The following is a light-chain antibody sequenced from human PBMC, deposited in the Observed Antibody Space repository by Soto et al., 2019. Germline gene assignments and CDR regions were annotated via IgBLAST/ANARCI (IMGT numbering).Light chain of an antibody. V-gene: IGLV1-44*01. Sequence: QSVVTQPPSASGTPGQRGTVSCSGSSSNIGSNTVNWYQQLPGTAPKRLIFTNNQSPPGVPARFSGCKSGTSGSLAISALQSEDEADYHCAACDDSMNGYVFGAGPKVTVL. CDR2: TNN. J-gene: IGLJ1*01. CDR1: SSNIGSNT. CDR3: AACDDSMNGYV.